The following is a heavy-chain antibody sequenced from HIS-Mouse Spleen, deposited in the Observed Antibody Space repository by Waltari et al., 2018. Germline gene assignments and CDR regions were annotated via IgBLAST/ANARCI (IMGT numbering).Heavy chain of an antibody. V-gene: IGHV3-30*18. CDR3: AKASRGWLDY. CDR1: GFTFSSYG. D-gene: IGHD6-19*01. J-gene: IGHJ4*02. CDR2: IAYDGSNT. Sequence: QVQLVESGGGVVQPGRSLRLSCAASGFTFSSYGMHWVHQAPGRGLEGVSVIAYDGSNTFLTDCVKGRFTISRDNSKNTLYLQMNSLRAEDTAVYYCAKASRGWLDYWGQGTLVTVSS.